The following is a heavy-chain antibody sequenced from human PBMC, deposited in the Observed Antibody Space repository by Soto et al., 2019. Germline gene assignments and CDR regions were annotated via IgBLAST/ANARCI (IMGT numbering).Heavy chain of an antibody. V-gene: IGHV1-3*01. CDR2: INAGNGNT. CDR1: GYTFTSYA. CDR3: ARDQTEAYDFWSGYFRTNYYYGIDV. Sequence: GASVKVSCKASGYTFTSYAMHWVRQAPGQRLEWMGWINAGNGNTKYSQKFQGRVTITRDTSASTAYMELSSLRSEDTAVYYCARDQTEAYDFWSGYFRTNYYYGIDVWGQGTTVTVSS. D-gene: IGHD3-3*01. J-gene: IGHJ6*02.